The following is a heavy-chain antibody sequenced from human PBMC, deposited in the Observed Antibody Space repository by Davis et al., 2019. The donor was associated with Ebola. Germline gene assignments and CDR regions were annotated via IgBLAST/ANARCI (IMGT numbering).Heavy chain of an antibody. CDR3: AKGGTIYYYYGMDV. V-gene: IGHV3-23*01. D-gene: IGHD1-14*01. J-gene: IGHJ6*04. CDR2: ISGSGSST. CDR1: GFSVSDKY. Sequence: GSLRLSCAASGFSVSDKYMSWVRQAPGKGLEWVSAISGSGSSTYYADSVKGRFTISRDNSKNTLYLQMNSLRADDTAVYYCAKGGTIYYYYGMDVWGKGTTVTVSS.